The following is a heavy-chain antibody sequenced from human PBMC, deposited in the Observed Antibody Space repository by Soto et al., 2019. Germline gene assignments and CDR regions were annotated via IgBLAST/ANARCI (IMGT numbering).Heavy chain of an antibody. CDR2: INHSGST. J-gene: IGHJ4*02. Sequence: QVQLQQWGAGLLKPSETLSLTCAVYGGSFSGYYWSWIRQPPGKGLEWIGEINHSGSTNYNPSLKSRVNISVDTSKNQFSLKLSSVTAADTAVYYCARLGTMVRGGGYWGQGTLVTVSS. CDR1: GGSFSGYY. V-gene: IGHV4-34*01. CDR3: ARLGTMVRGGGY. D-gene: IGHD3-10*01.